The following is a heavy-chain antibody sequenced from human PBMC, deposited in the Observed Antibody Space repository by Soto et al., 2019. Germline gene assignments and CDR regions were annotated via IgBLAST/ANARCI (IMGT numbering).Heavy chain of an antibody. V-gene: IGHV3-66*01. CDR1: GFTVSTNY. CDR2: IYTGGTT. CDR3: ASGISFPGSSGSN. D-gene: IGHD3-10*01. J-gene: IGHJ4*02. Sequence: EVQLVESGGGLVQPGGSLRLSCAASGFTVSTNYMSWVRQAPGKGLEWVSTIYTGGTTDYADSVKGRFTISRDISKNTVYLQMNTLRAEDTAMYYCASGISFPGSSGSNWGQGTLVTVSS.